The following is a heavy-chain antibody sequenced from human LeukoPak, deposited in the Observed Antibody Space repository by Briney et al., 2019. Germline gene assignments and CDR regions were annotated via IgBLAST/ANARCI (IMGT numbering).Heavy chain of an antibody. CDR3: ARAPDSSGYSN. Sequence: GGSLRLSCAASGFTFSSYWMHWVRQAPGKGLVWVSRINTDGSSTNYADSVKGRFTISRDNAKNTLYLQMNSLRAEDTAVYYCARAPDSSGYSNWGQGTLVTVSS. CDR2: INTDGSST. D-gene: IGHD3-22*01. J-gene: IGHJ4*02. CDR1: GFTFSSYW. V-gene: IGHV3-74*01.